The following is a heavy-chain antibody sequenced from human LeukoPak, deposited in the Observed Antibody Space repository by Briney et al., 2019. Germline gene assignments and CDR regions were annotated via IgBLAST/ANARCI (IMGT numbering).Heavy chain of an antibody. D-gene: IGHD6-19*01. J-gene: IGHJ4*02. V-gene: IGHV4-34*01. CDR1: GFTFTTYW. Sequence: PGGSLRLSCAASGFTFTTYWMTWVRQAPGKGLEWIGEINHSGSTNYNPSLKSRVTISVDTSKNQFSLKLSSVTAADTAVYYCARVSGWPPVDYWGQGTLVTVSS. CDR2: INHSGST. CDR3: ARVSGWPPVDY.